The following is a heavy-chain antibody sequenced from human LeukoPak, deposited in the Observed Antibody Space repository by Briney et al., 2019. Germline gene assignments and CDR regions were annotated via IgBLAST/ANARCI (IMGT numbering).Heavy chain of an antibody. CDR1: GYSFTSYW. CDR2: IYPGDSDT. Sequence: HGESLQISCEGSGYSFTSYWIGWVRQLPGKGLEWMGIIYPGDSDTRYSPSFQGQVTISADKSISTAYLQWSSLKASDTAMYYCARTYYDILTGYYRLEGFDYWGQGTLVTVSS. J-gene: IGHJ4*02. V-gene: IGHV5-51*01. CDR3: ARTYYDILTGYYRLEGFDY. D-gene: IGHD3-9*01.